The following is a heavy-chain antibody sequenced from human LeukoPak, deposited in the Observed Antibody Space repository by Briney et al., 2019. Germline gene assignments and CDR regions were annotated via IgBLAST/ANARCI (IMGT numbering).Heavy chain of an antibody. D-gene: IGHD4-17*01. J-gene: IGHJ4*02. CDR3: SRVGTATTLAIDY. V-gene: IGHV3-49*03. CDR2: IRSKAYGGTT. Sequence: PGRSLRLSCTGSGFTFGDYVMRWFRQAPGKGLEWVGFIRSKAYGGTTEYAASVKGRFTISRDESKSIAYLQMNSLKTEDTAMYYCSRVGTATTLAIDYWGQGALVTVSS. CDR1: GFTFGDYV.